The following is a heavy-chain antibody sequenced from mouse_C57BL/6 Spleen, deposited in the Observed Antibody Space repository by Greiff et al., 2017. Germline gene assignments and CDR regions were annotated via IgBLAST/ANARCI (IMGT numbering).Heavy chain of an antibody. Sequence: VKLQESGAELVKPGASVKISCKASGYAFSSYWMNWVKQRPGKGLEWIGQIYPGDGDTNYNGKFKGKATLTADKSSSTAYMQLSSLTSEDSAVYFCARGTVVEGWYFDVWGTGTTVTVSS. CDR2: IYPGDGDT. J-gene: IGHJ1*03. D-gene: IGHD1-1*01. V-gene: IGHV1-80*01. CDR1: GYAFSSYW. CDR3: ARGTVVEGWYFDV.